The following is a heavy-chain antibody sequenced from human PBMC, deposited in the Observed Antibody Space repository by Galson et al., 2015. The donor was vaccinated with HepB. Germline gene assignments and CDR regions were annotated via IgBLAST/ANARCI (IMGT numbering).Heavy chain of an antibody. D-gene: IGHD2-21*02. CDR3: ARGASCGSDCYSWYFDL. Sequence: SVKVSCKASGYTFTGSSYAISWVRQAPGQGLEWMGWISPYNGNTNYAQTLQGRVTMTTETSTRTAYMELMSLTYDDTAVDYWARGASCGSDCYSWYFDLWGRGTLVTVSS. J-gene: IGHJ2*01. CDR2: ISPYNGNT. CDR1: GYTFTGSSYA. V-gene: IGHV1-18*01.